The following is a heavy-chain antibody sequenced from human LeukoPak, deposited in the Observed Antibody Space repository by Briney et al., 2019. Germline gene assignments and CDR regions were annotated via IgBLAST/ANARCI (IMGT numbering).Heavy chain of an antibody. CDR3: AKDSGYSYESPYSFDY. Sequence: GGSLRLSCAASGFTFSSYAVSWGQQAAGEGLEWVLAISGRGGSTYYADSVKGLFTISRDNSKNTIYLQMNSLRAEATAVYYCAKDSGYSYESPYSFDYWGQGTLVTVSS. J-gene: IGHJ4*02. V-gene: IGHV3-23*01. CDR2: ISGRGGST. CDR1: GFTFSSYA. D-gene: IGHD5-18*01.